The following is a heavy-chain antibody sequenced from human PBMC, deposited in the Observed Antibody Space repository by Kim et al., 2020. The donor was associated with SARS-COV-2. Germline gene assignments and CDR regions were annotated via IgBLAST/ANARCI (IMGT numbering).Heavy chain of an antibody. CDR3: ARKGSDLGAYTGRPY. CDR1: GFTFSKYW. Sequence: GGSLRLSCVASGFTFSKYWMTWVRQAPGKGLEWLANIRQDGSQKFYVDSVKGRFTISRDNAKNSVFLEMSSLRADDTAVYYCARKGSDLGAYTGRPYWG. J-gene: IGHJ4*01. CDR2: IRQDGSQK. V-gene: IGHV3-7*01. D-gene: IGHD3-16*01.